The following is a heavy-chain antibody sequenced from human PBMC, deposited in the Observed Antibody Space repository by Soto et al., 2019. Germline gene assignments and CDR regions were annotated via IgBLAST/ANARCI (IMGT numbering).Heavy chain of an antibody. CDR1: GFTFSNYV. CDR2: ISASGGST. D-gene: IGHD5-12*01. Sequence: EVQLLDSGGGLVQPGGSLRLSCAASGFTFSNYVMNWVRQAPGKGLDWVSAISASGGSTYYADSVKGRFTISRDNSKXXXXXXXXXXXXXXXXXXXXXXXXXGSGYDLDYWGQGTLVTVSS. J-gene: IGHJ4*02. V-gene: IGHV3-23*01. CDR3: XXXXXGSGYDLDY.